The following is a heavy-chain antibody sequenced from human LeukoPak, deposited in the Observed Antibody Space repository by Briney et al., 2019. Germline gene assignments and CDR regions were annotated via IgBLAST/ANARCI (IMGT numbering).Heavy chain of an antibody. V-gene: IGHV3-21*01. Sequence: PGGSLRLSCAASGFTFSSYSMNWVRQAPGKGLEWVSSISSSSSYIYYADTVKGRFTISRGNAKNSLYLQMNSLRAEDTAVYYCARVITMVRGVPYYYGMDVWGKGTTVTVSS. CDR2: ISSSSSYI. CDR1: GFTFSSYS. D-gene: IGHD3-10*01. J-gene: IGHJ6*04. CDR3: ARVITMVRGVPYYYGMDV.